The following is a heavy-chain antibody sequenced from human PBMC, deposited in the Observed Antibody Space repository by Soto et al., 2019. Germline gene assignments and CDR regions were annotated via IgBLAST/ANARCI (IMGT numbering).Heavy chain of an antibody. CDR2: ISYDGSNK. CDR3: AKEGPDGYYRNYPIYYYYYMDV. V-gene: IGHV3-30*18. D-gene: IGHD4-4*01. Sequence: QVQLVESGGGVVQPGRSLRLSCAASGFTFSSYGMHWVRQAPGKGLEWVAVISYDGSNKYYADSVKGRFTISRDNSKNTLYLQMTSLRAEDTAVYYCAKEGPDGYYRNYPIYYYYYMDVWGKGTTVTVSS. J-gene: IGHJ6*03. CDR1: GFTFSSYG.